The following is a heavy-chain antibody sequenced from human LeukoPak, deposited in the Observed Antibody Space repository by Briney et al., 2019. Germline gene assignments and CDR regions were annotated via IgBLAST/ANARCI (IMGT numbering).Heavy chain of an antibody. V-gene: IGHV1-18*01. D-gene: IGHD6-13*01. CDR3: GRDNSSSCREN. Sequence: GASVKVSCKTSGYTFTSYGVSWVRQAPGQGLEWMGWISGYNGNTNYAQKYRGRVTMTIDTSTSTVYMELRSLRSDDTAVYYCGRDNSSSCRENWGQGTLVTVSS. CDR1: GYTFTSYG. J-gene: IGHJ4*02. CDR2: ISGYNGNT.